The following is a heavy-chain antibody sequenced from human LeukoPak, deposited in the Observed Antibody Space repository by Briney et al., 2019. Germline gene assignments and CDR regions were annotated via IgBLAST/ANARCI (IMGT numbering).Heavy chain of an antibody. CDR3: ARGELLVDY. J-gene: IGHJ4*02. Sequence: SVKVSCKASGYPXTDQFINGVRQAPGRGLEWMGWINPNSGDTNYEQRFQGRVTMTRDTSISTAYMDLTRLASDDTAVYYCARGELLVDYWGQGTLVTVSS. V-gene: IGHV1-2*02. CDR2: INPNSGDT. CDR1: GYPXTDQF. D-gene: IGHD3-10*01.